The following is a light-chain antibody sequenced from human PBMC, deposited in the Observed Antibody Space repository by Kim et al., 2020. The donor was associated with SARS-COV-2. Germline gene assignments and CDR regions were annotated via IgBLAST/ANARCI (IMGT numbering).Light chain of an antibody. CDR2: AAS. CDR1: QDIANY. V-gene: IGKV1-27*01. Sequence: SAAVGHAATNTCRGSQDIANYLAWSQQKPEKVPKLLVYAASALKAGVPSRFSGRRSGTDFTLTISNRQPEDVATYYCQKYDSAPWTFGQGTKLEI. J-gene: IGKJ1*01. CDR3: QKYDSAPWT.